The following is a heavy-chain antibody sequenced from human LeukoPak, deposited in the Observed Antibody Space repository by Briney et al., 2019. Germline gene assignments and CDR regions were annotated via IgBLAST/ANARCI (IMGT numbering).Heavy chain of an antibody. J-gene: IGHJ4*02. CDR2: ISSSGSYI. CDR1: RFTFSSYS. D-gene: IGHD5-12*01. Sequence: PGGSLRLSCAASRFTFSSYSMNWVRQAPGKGLEWVSSISSSGSYIYYADSVKGRFTISRDNAKNSLYLQMNSLRAEDTAVYYCARATRGGYDGYFDYWGQGTLVTVSS. CDR3: ARATRGGYDGYFDY. V-gene: IGHV3-21*01.